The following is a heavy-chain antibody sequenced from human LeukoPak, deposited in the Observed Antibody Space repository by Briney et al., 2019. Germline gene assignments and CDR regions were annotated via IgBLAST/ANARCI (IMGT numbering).Heavy chain of an antibody. CDR3: ARPSSSVAALGY. Sequence: GESLKISCKASGHSFTSYWIGWVRQMPGKGLEWMGIIYPGDSDTRYSPSFRGQVTISADKSVTTAYLQWSSLKASDTAMYYCARPSSSVAALGYWGQGTLVTVSS. CDR1: GHSFTSYW. CDR2: IYPGDSDT. D-gene: IGHD6-25*01. J-gene: IGHJ4*02. V-gene: IGHV5-51*01.